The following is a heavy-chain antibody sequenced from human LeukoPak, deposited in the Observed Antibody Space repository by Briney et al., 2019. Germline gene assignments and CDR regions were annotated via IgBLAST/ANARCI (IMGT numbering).Heavy chain of an antibody. D-gene: IGHD4-17*01. Sequence: GGSLRLSCAASGFTFSNAWMSWVRQAPGKGLEWVGRIKSKTDGWTTDYAAPVKGRFTISRDDSKNTLYLQMNSLKTEDTAVYYCTTDYLSTVTSIYYWGQGTLVTVSS. CDR2: IKSKTDGWTT. J-gene: IGHJ4*02. V-gene: IGHV3-15*01. CDR1: GFTFSNAW. CDR3: TTDYLSTVTSIYY.